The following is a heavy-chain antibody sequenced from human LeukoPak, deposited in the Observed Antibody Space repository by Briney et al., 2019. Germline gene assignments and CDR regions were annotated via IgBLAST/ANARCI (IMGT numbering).Heavy chain of an antibody. J-gene: IGHJ3*02. D-gene: IGHD4-17*01. CDR3: ARHQVDYGDYVNAFDI. V-gene: IGHV4-59*08. CDR1: GGSISSYC. Sequence: SETLSLTCTVSGGSISSYCWSWIRQPPGKGLKWIGYIYYSGSTNYNPSLKSRVTISVDTSKNQFSLKLSSVTAADTAVYYCARHQVDYGDYVNAFDIWGQGTMVTVSS. CDR2: IYYSGST.